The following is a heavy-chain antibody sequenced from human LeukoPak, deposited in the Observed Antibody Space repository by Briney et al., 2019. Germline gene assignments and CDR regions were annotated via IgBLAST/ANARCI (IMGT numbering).Heavy chain of an antibody. CDR1: GYTFTGYY. J-gene: IGHJ5*02. D-gene: IGHD2-2*01. Sequence: ASVKVSCKASGYTFTGYYMHWVRQAPGQGLEWMGWINPNSGGTNYAQKFQGRVTMTRDTSISTAYMELSRLRSDDTDVYYCARIWGSSTSCYDCWFDPRGQGTLVTVSS. CDR2: INPNSGGT. CDR3: ARIWGSSTSCYDCWFDP. V-gene: IGHV1-2*02.